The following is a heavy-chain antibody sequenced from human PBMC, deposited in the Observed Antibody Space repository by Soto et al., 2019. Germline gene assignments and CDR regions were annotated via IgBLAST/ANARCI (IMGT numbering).Heavy chain of an antibody. CDR2: LTVTGDSA. CDR1: GFRLSDSA. D-gene: IGHD2-15*01. Sequence: EVQLLESGGGLVQPGGSLRLSCAASGFRLSDSAVSWVRQAPGKGLEWVSSLTVTGDSAFYSDSVKGRFTISRDISKSKLYLQMNSLRAEDTAVYYCAKNGCSYPACYPYDYYVDVWGRGTTVTVSS. CDR3: AKNGCSYPACYPYDYYVDV. J-gene: IGHJ6*03. V-gene: IGHV3-23*01.